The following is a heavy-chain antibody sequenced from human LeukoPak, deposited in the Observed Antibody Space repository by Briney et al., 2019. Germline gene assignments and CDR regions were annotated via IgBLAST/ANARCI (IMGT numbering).Heavy chain of an antibody. V-gene: IGHV4-59*01. CDR3: ARGSDYYGSGIKYNWFDP. CDR1: GGSISTYY. CDR2: IHYSGST. Sequence: SETLSLTCTVSGGSISTYYWSWIRQPPGQGLEWIGYIHYSGSTNYNPSLKSRVTISVDTSKNQFSLNLKSVTAADTAVYYCARGSDYYGSGIKYNWFDPRGKGTLVTVSS. J-gene: IGHJ5*02. D-gene: IGHD3-10*01.